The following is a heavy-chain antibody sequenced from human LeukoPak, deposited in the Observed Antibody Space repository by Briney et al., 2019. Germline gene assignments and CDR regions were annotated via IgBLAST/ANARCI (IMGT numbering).Heavy chain of an antibody. CDR2: INPSGGST. J-gene: IGHJ4*02. CDR3: ARDECSGGSCYNY. CDR1: GYTFVGYY. D-gene: IGHD2-15*01. V-gene: IGHV1-46*01. Sequence: ASVKVSCKASGYTFVGYYVHWVRQAPGQGLEWMGIINPSGGSTSYAQKFQGRVTMTRDMSTSTVYMELSSLRSEDTAVYYCARDECSGGSCYNYWGQGTLVTVSS.